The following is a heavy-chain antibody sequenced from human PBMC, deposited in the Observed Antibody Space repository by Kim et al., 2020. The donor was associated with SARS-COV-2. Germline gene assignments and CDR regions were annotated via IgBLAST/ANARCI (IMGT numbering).Heavy chain of an antibody. Sequence: SETLSLTCTVSGGSISSSSYYWGWIRQPPGKGLEWIGSIYYSGSTYYNPSLKSRVTISVDTSKNQFSLKLSSVTAADTAVYYCASVPIAVADYWGQGTLVTVSS. J-gene: IGHJ4*02. V-gene: IGHV4-39*01. CDR3: ASVPIAVADY. CDR1: GGSISSSSYY. D-gene: IGHD6-19*01. CDR2: IYYSGST.